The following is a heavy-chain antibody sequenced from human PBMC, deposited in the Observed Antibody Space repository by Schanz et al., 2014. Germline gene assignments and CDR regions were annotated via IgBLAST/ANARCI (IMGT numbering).Heavy chain of an antibody. Sequence: QVQLVQSGAEVKKPGSSVKVSCKASGGTFSSSTLTWVRQAPGQGLEWMGRIIPILDKTNYAQKFQGRVTMTADKSTSTVYMEVSGLRSEDTAVYDCAKVDRTRYYAMDVWGRGTTVTVSS. V-gene: IGHV1-69*08. CDR3: AKVDRTRYYAMDV. CDR2: IIPILDKT. CDR1: GGTFSSST. D-gene: IGHD3-9*01. J-gene: IGHJ6*02.